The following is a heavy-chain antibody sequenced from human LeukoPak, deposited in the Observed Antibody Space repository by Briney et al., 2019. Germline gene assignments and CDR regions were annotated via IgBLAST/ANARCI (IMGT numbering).Heavy chain of an antibody. D-gene: IGHD6-13*01. Sequence: GGSLRLSCAASGFTFSNAWMSWLRQAPGKGLEWVGRIKSKGDGETRDYAAPVKGRFTISRDNSKNTLSLQMNSLRAEDTAVYYCAKDTSWYHNWGRGTLVTVSS. CDR3: AKDTSWYHN. CDR2: IKSKGDGETR. V-gene: IGHV3-15*01. J-gene: IGHJ4*02. CDR1: GFTFSNAW.